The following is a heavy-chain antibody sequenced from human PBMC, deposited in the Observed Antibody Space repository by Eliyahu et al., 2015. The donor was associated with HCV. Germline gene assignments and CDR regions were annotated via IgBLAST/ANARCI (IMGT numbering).Heavy chain of an antibody. CDR3: ARGVTYSYGLFDC. V-gene: IGHV1-3*01. CDR1: GYSFNTYT. Sequence: QVQLVQSGAEVKKPGASVKVSCKASGYSFNTYTIHWVRQAPGQRLEWMGWINAGNGNTQYSQKFQGRVTISRDTSANTAYMELNSLRSEDTAVYYCARGVTYSYGLFDCWGQGTLVTVSS. CDR2: INAGNGNT. J-gene: IGHJ4*02. D-gene: IGHD5-18*01.